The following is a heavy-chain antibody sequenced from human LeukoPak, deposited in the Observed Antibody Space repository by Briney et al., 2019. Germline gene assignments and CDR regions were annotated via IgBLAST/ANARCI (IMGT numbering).Heavy chain of an antibody. D-gene: IGHD3-10*01. Sequence: PGRSLRLSCAASGFTFSDYYMSWIRQAPGKGLEWVSYISSSSSYTNYADSVKGRFTISSDNAKNSLYLQMNSLRAEDTAVYYCARAARYYGSGFDALDIWGQGTMVTVSS. V-gene: IGHV3-11*05. CDR2: ISSSSSYT. J-gene: IGHJ3*02. CDR1: GFTFSDYY. CDR3: ARAARYYGSGFDALDI.